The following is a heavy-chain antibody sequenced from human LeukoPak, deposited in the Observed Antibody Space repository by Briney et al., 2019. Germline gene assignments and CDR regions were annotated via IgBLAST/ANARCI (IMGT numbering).Heavy chain of an antibody. V-gene: IGHV1-3*01. CDR1: GYTFTNYG. Sequence: ASVKVSCKASGYTFTNYGISWVRQAPGQGLEWMGWINAGNGNTKYSQKFQGRVTITRDTSASTAYMELSSLRSEDTAVYYCARGLRYFDWLTQEGDYWGQGTLVTVSS. CDR2: INAGNGNT. CDR3: ARGLRYFDWLTQEGDY. J-gene: IGHJ4*02. D-gene: IGHD3-9*01.